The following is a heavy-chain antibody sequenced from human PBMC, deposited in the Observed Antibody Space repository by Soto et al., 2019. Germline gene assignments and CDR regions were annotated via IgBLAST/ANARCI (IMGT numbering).Heavy chain of an antibody. CDR2: IWYDGSNK. V-gene: IGHV3-33*01. Sequence: QVQLVESGGGVVQPGRSLRLSCAASGFTFSSYGMHWVRQAPGKGLEWVAVIWYDGSNKYYADSVKGRFTISRDNSKSAPYLQMNSLRAEDTAVYYCARVYGGRSPWDYWGQGTLVTVSS. J-gene: IGHJ4*02. D-gene: IGHD4-17*01. CDR1: GFTFSSYG. CDR3: ARVYGGRSPWDY.